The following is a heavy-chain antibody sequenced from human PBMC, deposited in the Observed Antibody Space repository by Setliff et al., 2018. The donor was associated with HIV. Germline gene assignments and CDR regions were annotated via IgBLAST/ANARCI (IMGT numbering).Heavy chain of an antibody. Sequence: SETLSLTCTVSGGSIGNYYWNWIRQSAGKGLEWIGRIYISGNTMYNPSLESRVTMSLDTSKNQVSLKLRSVTAADTAVYYCARAPTVTTGAFYIWGQGTMVTVSS. J-gene: IGHJ3*02. D-gene: IGHD4-17*01. CDR2: IYISGNT. CDR1: GGSIGNYY. V-gene: IGHV4-4*07. CDR3: ARAPTVTTGAFYI.